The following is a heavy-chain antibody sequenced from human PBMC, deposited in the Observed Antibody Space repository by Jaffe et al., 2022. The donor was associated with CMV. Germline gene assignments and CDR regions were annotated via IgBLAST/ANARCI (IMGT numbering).Heavy chain of an antibody. CDR3: TRMVDSGSPNFDY. D-gene: IGHD1-26*01. J-gene: IGHJ4*02. V-gene: IGHV3-73*01. CDR2: IRSKANSYAT. Sequence: EVQLVESGGGLVQPGGSLKLSCAASGFTFSGSAMHWVRQASGKGLEWVGRIRSKANSYATAYAASVKGRFTISRDDSKNTAYLQMNSLKTEDTAVYYCTRMVDSGSPNFDYWGQGTLVTVSS. CDR1: GFTFSGSA.